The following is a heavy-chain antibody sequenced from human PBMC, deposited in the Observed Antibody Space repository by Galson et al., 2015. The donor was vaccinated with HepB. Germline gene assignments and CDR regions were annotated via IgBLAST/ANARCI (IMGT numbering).Heavy chain of an antibody. D-gene: IGHD3-22*01. CDR3: AGGGYYYDNSGYYYLDY. CDR1: GFTFSSYW. CDR2: INSDGSST. J-gene: IGHJ4*02. V-gene: IGHV3-74*01. Sequence: SLRLSCAASGFTFSSYWMHWVRQAPGKGLVWVSRINSDGSSTSYADSVKGRFTISRDNAKNTLYLQMNSLRAEDTAVYYCAGGGYYYDNSGYYYLDYWGQGTLVTVSS.